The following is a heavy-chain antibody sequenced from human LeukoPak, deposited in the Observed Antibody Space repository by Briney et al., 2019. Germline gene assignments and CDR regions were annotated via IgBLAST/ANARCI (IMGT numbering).Heavy chain of an antibody. J-gene: IGHJ5*02. CDR2: ISHDGGAE. CDR3: AKDWGSSDWHNYFDP. CDR1: GFTIRIYG. V-gene: IGHV3-30*18. Sequence: GTSLRLSCAVSGFTIRIYGMHWVRQAPGKGLEWVAMISHDGGAEHYVDSVKGRFTISRDDSKKTLYLQMNSLSTEDTALYYCAKDWGSSDWHNYFDPWGQGTLVTVSS. D-gene: IGHD6-19*01.